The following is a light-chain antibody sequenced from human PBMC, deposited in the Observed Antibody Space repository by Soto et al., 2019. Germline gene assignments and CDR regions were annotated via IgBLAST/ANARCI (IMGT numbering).Light chain of an antibody. V-gene: IGKV1-39*01. Sequence: DIQMPPSPSSLSASVGYRVTISCRASQIISNYLNSYQQRPGTAPTLLISAATGLQGGVSSRCTGSGCGTDFPLTIISLQPEDSASYYCQQRFRTPPTFGQGTRLEIQ. CDR2: AAT. CDR1: QIISNY. CDR3: QQRFRTPPT. J-gene: IGKJ5*01.